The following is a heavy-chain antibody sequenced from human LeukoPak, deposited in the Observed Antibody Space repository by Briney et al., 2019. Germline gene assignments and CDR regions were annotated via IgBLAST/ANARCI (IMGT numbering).Heavy chain of an antibody. J-gene: IGHJ4*02. CDR2: ISYDGSNK. CDR3: VKGLWQQLPTLFDS. CDR1: GFTFSSYG. D-gene: IGHD6-13*01. V-gene: IGHV3-30*18. Sequence: PGGSLRLSCAASGFTFSSYGMHWVRQAPGKGLEWVAVISYDGSNKYYADSVKGRFTISRDNSKNTLYLQMNSLRAEDTAMYYCVKGLWQQLPTLFDSLGQGTLVTVSS.